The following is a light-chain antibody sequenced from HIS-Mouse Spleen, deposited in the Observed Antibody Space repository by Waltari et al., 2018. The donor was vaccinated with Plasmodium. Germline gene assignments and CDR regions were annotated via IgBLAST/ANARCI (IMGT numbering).Light chain of an antibody. Sequence: SYELTQPPSVSVSPGQTASITCSGDKLGDKYACWYQQKPGQSPVLGIDQDSKRHSGIPERFSGSNSGNTATLTISGTQAMDEADYYCQAWDSSTVVFGGGTKLTVL. CDR2: QDS. J-gene: IGLJ2*01. CDR3: QAWDSSTVV. V-gene: IGLV3-1*01. CDR1: KLGDKY.